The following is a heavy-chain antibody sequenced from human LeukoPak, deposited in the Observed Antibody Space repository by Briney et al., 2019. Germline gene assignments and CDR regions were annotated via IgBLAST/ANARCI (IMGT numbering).Heavy chain of an antibody. CDR1: GYTFTRYG. CDR3: ARQTIDWFDP. CDR2: ISAYNGNT. D-gene: IGHD1-14*01. Sequence: ASVTVSCKASGYTFTRYGISWVRQAPGPGLEWMGWISAYNGNTNYAQKLQGRVTMTTDTSTSTAYMELRSLRSDDTAVYYCARQTIDWFDPWGQGTLVTVSS. J-gene: IGHJ5*02. V-gene: IGHV1-18*01.